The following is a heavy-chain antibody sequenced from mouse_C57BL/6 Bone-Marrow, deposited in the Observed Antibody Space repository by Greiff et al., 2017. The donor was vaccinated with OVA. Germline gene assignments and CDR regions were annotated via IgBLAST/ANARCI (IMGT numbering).Heavy chain of an antibody. J-gene: IGHJ4*01. Sequence: VQLKESGPGLVAPSQSLSITCTVSGFSLTSYAISWVRQPPGKGLEWLGVIWTGGGTHYNSALKSRLSISKDNSKSQVFLKMNSLQTDDTARYYCARNGGLSFYYAMDYWGQGTSVTVSA. CDR3: ARNGGLSFYYAMDY. CDR2: IWTGGGT. D-gene: IGHD2-2*01. CDR1: GFSLTSYA. V-gene: IGHV2-9-1*01.